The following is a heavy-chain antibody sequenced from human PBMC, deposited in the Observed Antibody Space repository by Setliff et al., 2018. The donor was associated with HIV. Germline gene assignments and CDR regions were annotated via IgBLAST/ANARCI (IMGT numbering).Heavy chain of an antibody. J-gene: IGHJ4*02. CDR3: TRHAPGSDYGDAYYFDY. Sequence: SETLSLTCTVSGYSISSGYYWGWIRQPPGKGLEWIGSMYHSGTAFHNPPLKSRVTRSVDTSKKRFPLKLSSVTAADTAVYYCTRHAPGSDYGDAYYFDYWGQGRLVTVSS. CDR1: GYSISSGYY. V-gene: IGHV4-38-2*02. D-gene: IGHD4-17*01. CDR2: MYHSGTA.